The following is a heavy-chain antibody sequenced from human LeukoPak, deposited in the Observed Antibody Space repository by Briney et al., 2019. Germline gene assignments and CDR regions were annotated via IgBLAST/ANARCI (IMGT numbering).Heavy chain of an antibody. Sequence: SVKVSCKASGGTFSSYAISWVRQAPGPGLEWMGGIIPIFGTANYAQKFQGRVTITADESTSTAYMELSSLRSEDTAVYYCARDYNGSGSLGYWGQGTLVTVSS. CDR2: IIPIFGTA. D-gene: IGHD3-10*01. CDR1: GGTFSSYA. CDR3: ARDYNGSGSLGY. J-gene: IGHJ4*02. V-gene: IGHV1-69*13.